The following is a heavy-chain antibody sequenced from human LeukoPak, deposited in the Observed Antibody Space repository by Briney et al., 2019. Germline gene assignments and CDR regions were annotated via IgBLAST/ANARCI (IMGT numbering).Heavy chain of an antibody. CDR2: ISAYNGNT. Sequence: ASVKVSCKASGYTFITYGVSWVRQAPGQGLEWMGWISAYNGNTNHAQKFQDRVTMTTDTSTKTAYMELRSLRSDDTAVYYCARERGVYGFDVWGQGTMVTVSS. D-gene: IGHD3-10*01. J-gene: IGHJ3*01. CDR1: GYTFITYG. V-gene: IGHV1-18*01. CDR3: ARERGVYGFDV.